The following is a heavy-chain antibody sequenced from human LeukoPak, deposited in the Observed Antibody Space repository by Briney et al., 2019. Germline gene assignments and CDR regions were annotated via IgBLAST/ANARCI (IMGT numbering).Heavy chain of an antibody. D-gene: IGHD3-10*01. CDR2: IYYSGTT. CDR3: ARQSYDAGSYSDLDH. J-gene: IGHJ4*02. CDR1: VGSISGRDYY. V-gene: IGHV4-39*01. Sequence: SVTLSLTCTLSVGSISGRDYYCGWIRQPPGKGLEWIGTIYYSGTTSYNPSLKNRLNLSVRTSIDQSSLKLRSVPAADPAVSYCARQSYDAGSYSDLDHWGQGTLVTVSS.